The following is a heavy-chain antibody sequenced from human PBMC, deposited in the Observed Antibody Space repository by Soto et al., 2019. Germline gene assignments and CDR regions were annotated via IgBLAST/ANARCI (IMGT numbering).Heavy chain of an antibody. Sequence: EVQLVESGGGLVKPGGSLRLSCAASGFTFSSYSMNWVRQAPGKGLEWVSAVRSSSKYIYHADSVKGRFTISRDNAENSLYLQMNSLRAEDTAVYYCARRYGNYAMDVWGQGTTVTVSS. V-gene: IGHV3-21*01. D-gene: IGHD1-1*01. CDR2: VRSSSKYI. CDR1: GFTFSSYS. J-gene: IGHJ6*02. CDR3: ARRYGNYAMDV.